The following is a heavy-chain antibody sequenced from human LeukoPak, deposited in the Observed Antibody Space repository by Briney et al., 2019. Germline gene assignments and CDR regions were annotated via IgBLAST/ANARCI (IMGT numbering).Heavy chain of an antibody. CDR3: ASMRGAQIDY. J-gene: IGHJ4*02. CDR1: GGSISSSSYY. Sequence: SXXXSLXCTVSGGSISSSSYYWGWIRQPPGKGVEWIGSIYYSGSTYYNPSLKSRVTISVDTSKNQFSLKLSSVTAADTAVYYCASMRGAQIDYWGQGTLVTVSS. V-gene: IGHV4-39*07. CDR2: IYYSGST. D-gene: IGHD1-26*01.